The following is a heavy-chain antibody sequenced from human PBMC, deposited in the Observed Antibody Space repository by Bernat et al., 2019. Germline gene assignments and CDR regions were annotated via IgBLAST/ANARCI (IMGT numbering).Heavy chain of an antibody. CDR1: GYSISSHY. CDR2: ISYSGST. Sequence: QVQLQESGPGLVKPSETLSLTCTVSGYSISSHYWTWIRQPPGMGLEWIWYISYSGSTNYNPSLKSRVTISVDTSKSHFSLKLNSVTAADTAVYYCARGGSWFDYWGQGTLVTVSS. CDR3: ARGGSWFDY. J-gene: IGHJ4*02. D-gene: IGHD6-13*01. V-gene: IGHV4-59*11.